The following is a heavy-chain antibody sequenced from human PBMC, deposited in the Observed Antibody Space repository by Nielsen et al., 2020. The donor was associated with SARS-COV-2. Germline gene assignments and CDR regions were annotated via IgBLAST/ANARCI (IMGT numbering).Heavy chain of an antibody. Sequence: GESLKISCAASGFTFSTYSMHWVRRAPGKGLEWVALLSYDEINKYYADSVKGRFTISRDNSKNTLYLRINSLRAEDTAVYYCATGTYYDILTGPNFDYWGQGTLVTVSS. D-gene: IGHD3-9*01. CDR2: LSYDEINK. CDR1: GFTFSTYS. CDR3: ATGTYYDILTGPNFDY. V-gene: IGHV3-30*04. J-gene: IGHJ4*02.